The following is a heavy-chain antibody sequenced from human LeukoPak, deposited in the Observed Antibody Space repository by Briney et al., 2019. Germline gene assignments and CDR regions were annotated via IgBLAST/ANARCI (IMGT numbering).Heavy chain of an antibody. Sequence: GGSLRLSCAASGFTFTSYAMSWVRQAPGKGLEWVSVITGTGGSTHYAASVKGRFTVSRDNSKNTLYLQMSSLRAEDTAMYYCAKVRDTRDWYKDAFDIWGQGTRVTVSS. CDR2: ITGTGGST. CDR1: GFTFTSYA. V-gene: IGHV3-23*01. CDR3: AKVRDTRDWYKDAFDI. D-gene: IGHD6-19*01. J-gene: IGHJ3*02.